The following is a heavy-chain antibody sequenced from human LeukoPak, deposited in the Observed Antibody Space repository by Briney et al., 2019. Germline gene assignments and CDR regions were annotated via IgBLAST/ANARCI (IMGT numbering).Heavy chain of an antibody. Sequence: ASVKVSCKASGGTFSSYAISWVRQAPGQGLEWMGGIIPIFGTANYAQKFQGRVTITVDESTSTAYMELSSLRSEDTAVYYCARACFAASDAFDIWGQGTMVTVSS. D-gene: IGHD2-15*01. CDR1: GGTFSSYA. J-gene: IGHJ3*02. V-gene: IGHV1-69*01. CDR3: ARACFAASDAFDI. CDR2: IIPIFGTA.